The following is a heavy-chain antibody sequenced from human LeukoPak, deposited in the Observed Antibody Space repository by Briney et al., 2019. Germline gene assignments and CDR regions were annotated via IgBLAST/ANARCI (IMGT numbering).Heavy chain of an antibody. Sequence: PGGSLRLSCAASGFTFSSYSMNWVRQAPGKGLEWVSSISSSSSYIYYADSVKGRFTISRDNAKNSLYLQMNSLRAEDTAVYYCAKDCSSGWHGCFDYWGQGTMVTVSS. J-gene: IGHJ4*02. V-gene: IGHV3-21*04. CDR1: GFTFSSYS. CDR3: AKDCSSGWHGCFDY. CDR2: ISSSSSYI. D-gene: IGHD6-19*01.